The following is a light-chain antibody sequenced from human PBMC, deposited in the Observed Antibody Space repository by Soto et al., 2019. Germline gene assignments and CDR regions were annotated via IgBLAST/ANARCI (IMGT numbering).Light chain of an antibody. CDR1: SSNIGSNT. V-gene: IGLV1-44*01. Sequence: QSVLTQPPSAYGTPGPRVTISCSGSSSNIGSNTVNWYQQLPGTAPKLLIYRNNQRPSGVPDRFSGSKSGTSASLAISGLQSEDEADYYCAAWDDSLNGPVFGGGTKLTVL. CDR3: AAWDDSLNGPV. CDR2: RNN. J-gene: IGLJ2*01.